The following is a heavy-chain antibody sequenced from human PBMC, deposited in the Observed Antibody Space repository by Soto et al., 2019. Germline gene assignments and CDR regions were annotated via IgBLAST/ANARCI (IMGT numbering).Heavy chain of an antibody. Sequence: EVQLLESGGGLVQPGGSLRLSCAASGFTFSSYAMSWVRQAPGKGLEWVSGISAGGSRTYYADSVKGRLTISRDNSKNTLYLQMNSLRAEDTALYYCAKGRRGYCSGGSCYRYPFDYWGQGTLVTVSS. CDR1: GFTFSSYA. D-gene: IGHD2-15*01. CDR3: AKGRRGYCSGGSCYRYPFDY. J-gene: IGHJ4*02. V-gene: IGHV3-23*01. CDR2: ISAGGSRT.